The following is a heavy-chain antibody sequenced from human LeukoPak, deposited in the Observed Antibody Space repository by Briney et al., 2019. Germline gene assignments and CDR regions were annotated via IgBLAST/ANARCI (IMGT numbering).Heavy chain of an antibody. CDR3: YAMMTTAKLFQH. V-gene: IGHV4-38-2*01. Sequence: SETLSLTCAVSGYSISSGYYWGWIRQPPGKGLEWIGSIYHSGSTYYNPSLKSRVTISVDTSKKQFSLKLSSVTAADTAVYWSYAMMTTAKLFQHWGQGTLVTVSS. J-gene: IGHJ1*01. CDR2: IYHSGST. CDR1: GYSISSGYY. D-gene: IGHD3-16*01.